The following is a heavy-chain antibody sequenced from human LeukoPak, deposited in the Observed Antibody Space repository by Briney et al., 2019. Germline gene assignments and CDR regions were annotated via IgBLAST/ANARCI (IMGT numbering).Heavy chain of an antibody. Sequence: SETLSLTCTVSGGSIRSYYWSWIRQPPGKGLEWIGYIYYSGSTNYNPSLKSRVTISVDTSKDQFSLKLSSVTAADTAVYYCARAGTGWFDPWGQGTLVTVSS. D-gene: IGHD6-13*01. CDR3: ARAGTGWFDP. J-gene: IGHJ5*02. V-gene: IGHV4-59*01. CDR1: GGSIRSYY. CDR2: IYYSGST.